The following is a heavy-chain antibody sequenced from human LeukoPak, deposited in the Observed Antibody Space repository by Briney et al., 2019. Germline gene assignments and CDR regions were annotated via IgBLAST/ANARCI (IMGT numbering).Heavy chain of an antibody. D-gene: IGHD6-19*01. Sequence: GGSLRLSCAASGFSFRSYAMSWVRQAPGKGLEWVSAISGSGGSTYYADSVKGRFTISRDNSKNTLYLQMNSLRAEDTAVYYCATLRYSSGWYYFDYWGQGTLVTVSS. V-gene: IGHV3-23*01. J-gene: IGHJ4*02. CDR3: ATLRYSSGWYYFDY. CDR1: GFSFRSYA. CDR2: ISGSGGST.